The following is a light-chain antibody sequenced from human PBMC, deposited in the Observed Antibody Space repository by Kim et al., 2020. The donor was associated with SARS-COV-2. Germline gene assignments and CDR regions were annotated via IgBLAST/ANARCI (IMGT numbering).Light chain of an antibody. J-gene: IGKJ1*01. CDR2: GAA. Sequence: VSRNLAWYQKKPGQAPMLRIHGAATRATGIPDRFGGSGSGTEFTLTISSLQSEDVAVYYCQQYDVWPRPFGQGTKVDIK. CDR1: VSRN. CDR3: QQYDVWPRP. V-gene: IGKV3-15*01.